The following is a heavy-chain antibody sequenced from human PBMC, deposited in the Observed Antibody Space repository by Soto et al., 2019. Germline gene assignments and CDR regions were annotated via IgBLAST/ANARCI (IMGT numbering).Heavy chain of an antibody. CDR3: ARGAYHLLTLRFDP. Sequence: FARYAMHMVREAPGQRLEWMGWINPGNGNTKYSQKFQGRVTITRDTSASTAYMELSSLRSEDTDVYYCARGAYHLLTLRFDPWGQGTLVTVSP. V-gene: IGHV1-3*01. CDR2: INPGNGNT. CDR1: FARYA. D-gene: IGHD2-2*01. J-gene: IGHJ5*02.